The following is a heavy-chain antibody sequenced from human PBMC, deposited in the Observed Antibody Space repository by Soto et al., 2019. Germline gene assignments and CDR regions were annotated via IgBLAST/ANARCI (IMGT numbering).Heavy chain of an antibody. V-gene: IGHV4-31*03. Sequence: SETLSLTCTVSGGSLSGGGYYWSWIRQHPGKGLEWMGYISYSGSTKYKPSLQSRITISVDTSKNQFSLRLTSVTAADTAIYFCARTSIFGVVLNAFDIWGPGTLVTVSS. CDR3: ARTSIFGVVLNAFDI. CDR2: ISYSGST. CDR1: GGSLSGGGYY. J-gene: IGHJ3*02. D-gene: IGHD3-3*01.